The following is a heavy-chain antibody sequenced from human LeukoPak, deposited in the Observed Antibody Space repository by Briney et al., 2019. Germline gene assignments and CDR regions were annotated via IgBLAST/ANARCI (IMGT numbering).Heavy chain of an antibody. CDR1: GYTFTNYA. CDR3: ARGGPNSGGWTLDH. Sequence: ASVKVSCKTSGYTFTNYAIHWVRQAPGQRPEWMGCINGDNAHTQYSQMFQGRVTITRDTSATTAYMELSRLTSEDVAVFYCARGGPNSGGWTLDHWGQGTLVTVSS. J-gene: IGHJ4*02. CDR2: INGDNAHT. D-gene: IGHD6-19*01. V-gene: IGHV1-3*03.